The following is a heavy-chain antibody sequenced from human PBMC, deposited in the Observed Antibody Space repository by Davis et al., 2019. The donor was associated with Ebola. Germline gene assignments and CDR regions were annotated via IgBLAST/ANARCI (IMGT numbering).Heavy chain of an antibody. Sequence: ASVKVSCKASGGTFSSYAISWVRQARGQGLEWMGWMNAYSGNTGYVEKFKGRVTMTRNPSISTAYMDLSSLTIEDTAVYYCTRGYSPKCRGGDCVNDFWGQGTLVTVSS. CDR2: MNAYSGNT. D-gene: IGHD2-21*02. CDR1: GGTFSSYA. CDR3: TRGYSPKCRGGDCVNDF. J-gene: IGHJ4*02. V-gene: IGHV1-8*02.